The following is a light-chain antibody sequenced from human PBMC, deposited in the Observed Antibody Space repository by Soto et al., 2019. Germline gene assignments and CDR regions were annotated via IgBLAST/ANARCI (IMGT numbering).Light chain of an antibody. V-gene: IGLV2-8*01. CDR3: TSYGGSNNFVV. CDR1: SSDVGGYKY. J-gene: IGLJ2*01. Sequence: QSALTQPPSASGSPGQSVTISCTGTSSDVGGYKYVSWYQQHPGRAPKLIIFEVNKRPSGVPDRFSGSKSGTTASLTVSGLQAEDEADYYCTSYGGSNNFVVFGGGTKLTV. CDR2: EVN.